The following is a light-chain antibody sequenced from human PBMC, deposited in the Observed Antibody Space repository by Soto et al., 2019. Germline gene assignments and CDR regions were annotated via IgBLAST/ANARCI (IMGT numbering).Light chain of an antibody. CDR1: QSICSL. V-gene: IGKV1-5*01. CDR2: DAS. CDR3: QQYQTYST. J-gene: IGKJ5*01. Sequence: DVQMTQSPSTLSASVGDRVTITCRANQSICSLLAWYQQKPGKGPKVLIYDASSLGSGVPSRFSGSGSGTEFTLTISSLQPDDFATYFCQQYQTYSTFGQGTRLEIK.